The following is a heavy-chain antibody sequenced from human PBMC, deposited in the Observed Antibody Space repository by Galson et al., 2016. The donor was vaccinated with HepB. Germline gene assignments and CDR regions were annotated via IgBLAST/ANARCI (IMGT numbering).Heavy chain of an antibody. CDR1: GFSFSDYG. D-gene: IGHD4-11*01. CDR2: FKDKTVGGTT. V-gene: IGHV3-15*01. CDR3: TPGNDYSTPRGMDV. J-gene: IGHJ6*02. Sequence: SLRLSCAASGFSFSDYGMTWVRQAPGKGLEWVGRFKDKTVGGTTGYAAPGKGRFTISREDSKNTLYLQMDSLKTEDTAVYYCTPGNDYSTPRGMDVWGQGTTVTVSS.